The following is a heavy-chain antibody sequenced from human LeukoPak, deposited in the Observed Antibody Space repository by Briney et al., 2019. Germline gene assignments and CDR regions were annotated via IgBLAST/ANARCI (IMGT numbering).Heavy chain of an antibody. Sequence: SETLSLTCTVSGYSISSHYFWGWIRQPPGKGLQWIGSIHHTGSTYYNPSLKSRVTISMDTSKNQFSLKLKSVTAADTAVYFCARDGYNRPNYFDYWGQGLLVTVSS. J-gene: IGHJ4*02. D-gene: IGHD5-24*01. V-gene: IGHV4-38-2*02. CDR2: IHHTGST. CDR3: ARDGYNRPNYFDY. CDR1: GYSISSHYF.